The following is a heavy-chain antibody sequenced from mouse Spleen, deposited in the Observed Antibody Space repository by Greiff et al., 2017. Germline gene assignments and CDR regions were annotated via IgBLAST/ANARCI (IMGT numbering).Heavy chain of an antibody. V-gene: IGHV1-80*01. CDR1: GYAFSSYW. CDR2: IYPGDGDT. J-gene: IGHJ3*01. CDR3: ARKTLDWFAY. Sequence: VQRVESGAELVKPGASVKISCKASGYAFSSYWMNWVKQRPGKGLEWIGQIYPGDGDTNYNGKFKGKATLTADKSSSTAYMQLSSLTSEDSAVYFCARKTLDWFAYWGQGTLVTVSA.